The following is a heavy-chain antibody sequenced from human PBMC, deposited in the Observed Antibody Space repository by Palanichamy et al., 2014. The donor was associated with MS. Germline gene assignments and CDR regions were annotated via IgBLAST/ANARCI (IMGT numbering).Heavy chain of an antibody. CDR1: GFTFRSYA. CDR3: VREGTHHGSGNQRWFDP. CDR2: IWFDGGHK. D-gene: IGHD3-10*01. J-gene: IGHJ5*02. V-gene: IGHV3-33*01. Sequence: QVQLVESGGGVVQPGKSLRLSCTASGFTFRSYAMHWVRQAPGKGLEWVAVIWFDGGHKLYTDSVKGRFTISRDNSKNTLDLQMNSLRAEDTAVYYCVREGTHHGSGNQRWFDPWGQGTLVTVSS.